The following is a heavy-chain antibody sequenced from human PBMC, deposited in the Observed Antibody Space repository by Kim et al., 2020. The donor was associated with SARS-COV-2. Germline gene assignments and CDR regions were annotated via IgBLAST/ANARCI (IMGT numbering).Heavy chain of an antibody. D-gene: IGHD5-12*01. CDR3: ARLQIEWGWSD. CDR2: IYYSGST. Sequence: SETLSLTCTVSGGSISSSSYYWGWIRQPPGKGLEWIGSIYYSGSTYYNPSLKSRVTISVDTSKNQFSLKLSSVTAADTAVYYCARLQIEWGWSDWGQGTLVTVSS. J-gene: IGHJ4*02. V-gene: IGHV4-39*01. CDR1: GGSISSSSYY.